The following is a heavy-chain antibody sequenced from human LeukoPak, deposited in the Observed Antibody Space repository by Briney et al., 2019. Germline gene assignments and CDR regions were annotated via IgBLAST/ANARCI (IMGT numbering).Heavy chain of an antibody. V-gene: IGHV4-4*07. J-gene: IGHJ4*02. CDR1: GGSISSYY. D-gene: IGHD6-13*01. CDR3: ARSAFLGAAAVLYYFDG. CDR2: IYNSGST. Sequence: PSETLSLTCSVSGGSISSYYRRWIRQPAGKGLEWIGHIYNSGSTNYNPSLKGRVTRSGATTKNQFSLHLCSVTAADTAVYYSARSAFLGAAAVLYYFDGWGQGTLVAVSS.